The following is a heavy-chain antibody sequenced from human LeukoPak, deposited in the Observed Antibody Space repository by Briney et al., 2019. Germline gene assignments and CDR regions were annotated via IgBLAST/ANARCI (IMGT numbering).Heavy chain of an antibody. D-gene: IGHD6-13*01. Sequence: ASVKVSCKASGGTFSSYAISWVRQAPGQGLEWMGGIIPIFGTANYAQKFQGRVTITADESTSTAYMELSSLGSEDTAVYYCARAWSAAGLYFDYWGQGTLVTVSS. J-gene: IGHJ4*02. CDR2: IIPIFGTA. CDR3: ARAWSAAGLYFDY. CDR1: GGTFSSYA. V-gene: IGHV1-69*13.